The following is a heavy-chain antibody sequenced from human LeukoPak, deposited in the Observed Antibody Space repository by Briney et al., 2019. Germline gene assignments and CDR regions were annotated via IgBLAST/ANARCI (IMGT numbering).Heavy chain of an antibody. D-gene: IGHD4-17*01. J-gene: IGHJ4*02. Sequence: SETLSLTCAVSGGSISSYYWSWIRQPPGKGLEWIGYIHYSGSTNYNPSLKSRVTISVDTSKNQFSLKLSSVTAADTAVYYCARYGDYFDYWGQGTLVTVSS. CDR2: IHYSGST. CDR3: ARYGDYFDY. V-gene: IGHV4-59*12. CDR1: GGSISSYY.